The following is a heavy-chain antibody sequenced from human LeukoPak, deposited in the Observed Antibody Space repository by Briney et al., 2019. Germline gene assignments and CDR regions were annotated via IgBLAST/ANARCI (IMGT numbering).Heavy chain of an antibody. CDR3: ANAAVTFCRGAFCYPFDS. CDR2: TSSSDSGK. V-gene: IGHV3-23*01. J-gene: IGHJ4*02. Sequence: GGSLRLFCTVSGFILSSYALICLRGAPGEAVEGVSATSSSDSGKYYADSVRALFTISRDNSGHTMYLQMNSLRGEDAAVYYCANAAVTFCRGAFCYPFDSWGQGTLVTVSS. D-gene: IGHD2-15*01. CDR1: GFILSSYA.